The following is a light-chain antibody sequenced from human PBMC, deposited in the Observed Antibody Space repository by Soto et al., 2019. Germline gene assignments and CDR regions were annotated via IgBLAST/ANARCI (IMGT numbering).Light chain of an antibody. J-gene: IGLJ2*01. V-gene: IGLV3-1*01. CDR1: KLGDKY. CDR3: QAWDSTYVV. CDR2: QDS. Sequence: SSELTQPPSVSVSPGQTASITCSGDKLGDKYACWYQQKPGHSPVLVIYQDSKRPSGIPERFSGSNSGNTATLTISGTQAMDEADYYCQAWDSTYVVFGGGTKVTVL.